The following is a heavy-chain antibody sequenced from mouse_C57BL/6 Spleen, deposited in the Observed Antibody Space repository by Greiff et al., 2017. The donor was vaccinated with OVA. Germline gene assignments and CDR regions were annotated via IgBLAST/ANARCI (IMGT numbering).Heavy chain of an antibody. CDR2: IYPGDGDT. CDR3: ARGDGYYLDY. D-gene: IGHD2-3*01. V-gene: IGHV1-82*01. Sequence: VKLQESGPELVKPGASVKISCKASGYAFSSSWMNWVKQRPGKGLEWIGRIYPGDGDTNYNGKFKGKATLTADKSSSTAYMQLSSLTSEDSAVYFCARGDGYYLDYWGQGTTLTVSS. CDR1: GYAFSSSW. J-gene: IGHJ2*01.